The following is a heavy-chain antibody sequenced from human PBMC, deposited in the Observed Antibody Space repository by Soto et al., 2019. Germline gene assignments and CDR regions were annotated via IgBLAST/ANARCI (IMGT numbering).Heavy chain of an antibody. Sequence: QLQLMQSGGEAQNPGASVKVSCEASGYSFRTYAISWLRPAPGQGLEWMGLITPNNGYTNYAQKFQGRLILTTDIPSSTAYMELTSPRYDDTAMYYCATSYDSGFDPWGQGTLVSV. CDR2: ITPNNGYT. V-gene: IGHV1-18*01. CDR1: GYSFRTYA. J-gene: IGHJ5*02. D-gene: IGHD3-3*01. CDR3: ATSYDSGFDP.